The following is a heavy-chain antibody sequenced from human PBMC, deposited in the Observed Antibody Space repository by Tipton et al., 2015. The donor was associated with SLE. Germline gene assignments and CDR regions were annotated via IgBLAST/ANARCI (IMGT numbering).Heavy chain of an antibody. Sequence: GLVKPSETLSLTCNVSGASISSYYWSWIRQTPGKGLEWIGYRYYSGGTNYNPSLKSRVTISGDTSKNQFSLRLSSVTAADTAVYYCAGGELRYGDYDFYYWGQGSLVTVSS. CDR2: RYYSGGT. D-gene: IGHD4-17*01. CDR3: AGGELRYGDYDFYY. CDR1: GASISSYY. V-gene: IGHV4-59*01. J-gene: IGHJ4*02.